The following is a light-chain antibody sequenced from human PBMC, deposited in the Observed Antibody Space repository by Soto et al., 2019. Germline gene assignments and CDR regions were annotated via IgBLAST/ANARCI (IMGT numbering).Light chain of an antibody. CDR2: GAS. V-gene: IGKV3-15*01. CDR3: QQYNDWPLMYT. Sequence: EIVMTQSPATLSVSPGEGATLSCRASQSVSSNLAWYQLKPGQPPRLLIFGASTRATGIPARFSGSGSGTEFTLTISSLQSEDFAIYYCQQYNDWPLMYTFGQGTKVDIK. CDR1: QSVSSN. J-gene: IGKJ2*01.